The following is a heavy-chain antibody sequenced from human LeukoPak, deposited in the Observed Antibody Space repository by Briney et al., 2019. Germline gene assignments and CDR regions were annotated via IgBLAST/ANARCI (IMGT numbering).Heavy chain of an antibody. V-gene: IGHV3-23*01. D-gene: IGHD3-22*01. CDR1: GFTFSSCA. Sequence: QPGGSLRLSCAASGFTFSSCAMSWVRQAPGKGLEWVSAISGSGGSTYYADSVKGRFTISRDNSKNTLYLQMNSLRAEDTAVYYCAKAKPHYYDSSGYYKGDAFDIWGQGTMVTVSS. CDR3: AKAKPHYYDSSGYYKGDAFDI. J-gene: IGHJ3*02. CDR2: ISGSGGST.